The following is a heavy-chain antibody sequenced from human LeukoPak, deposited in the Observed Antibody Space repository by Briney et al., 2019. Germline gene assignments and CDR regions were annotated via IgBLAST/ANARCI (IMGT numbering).Heavy chain of an antibody. D-gene: IGHD6-6*01. V-gene: IGHV4-59*12. Sequence: SETLSLTCTVSGGSISSYYWGWIRQPPGKGLEWIGYIYYSGSTNYNPSLKSRVTISVDTFKNQFSLKLSSVTAADTAVYYCARGVSSSLDYCGQGTLVTVSS. CDR3: ARGVSSSLDY. CDR1: GGSISSYY. CDR2: IYYSGST. J-gene: IGHJ4*02.